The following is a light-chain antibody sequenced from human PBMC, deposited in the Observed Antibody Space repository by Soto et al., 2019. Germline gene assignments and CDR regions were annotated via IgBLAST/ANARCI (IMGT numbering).Light chain of an antibody. J-gene: IGKJ1*01. Sequence: DVQMTQSPSSVSASVGDRVTITCRASEGIGNWLAWYQQKPGKAPNLLIYAASSLHIGVPSRFSGSGSGTDFSLTISSLQPEDFAIYYCQQANTFPPTFGQGTKVEIK. V-gene: IGKV1-12*01. CDR3: QQANTFPPT. CDR2: AAS. CDR1: EGIGNW.